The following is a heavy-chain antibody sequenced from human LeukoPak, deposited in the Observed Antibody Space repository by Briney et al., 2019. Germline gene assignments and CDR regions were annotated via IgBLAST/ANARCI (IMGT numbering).Heavy chain of an antibody. CDR1: GYTFSSYG. CDR3: ANGNGIAARPADFDY. J-gene: IGHJ4*02. D-gene: IGHD6-6*01. CDR2: IWYDGSNK. Sequence: GGSLRLSCAASGYTFSSYGMHWVRQAPGKGLEWVAVIWYDGSNKYYADSVKGRFTTSRDNSKNTLYLQMNSLRAEDTAVYYCANGNGIAARPADFDYWGQGTLVTVSS. V-gene: IGHV3-33*06.